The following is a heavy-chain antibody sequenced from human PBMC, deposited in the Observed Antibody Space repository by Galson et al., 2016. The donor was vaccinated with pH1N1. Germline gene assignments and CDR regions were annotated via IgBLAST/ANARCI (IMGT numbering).Heavy chain of an antibody. CDR2: IDWDDDK. Sequence: PALVKPTQTLTLTCTFSGFSLTTSGMCVTWIRQPPGKALEWLARIDWDDDKYYSTSLKARLTISKDTSKNQVVLTVTNMDPVDTATYYCARARSAAAGAIGIWSQGTLVTVSS. CDR1: GFSLTTSGMC. V-gene: IGHV2-70*11. D-gene: IGHD6-13*01. J-gene: IGHJ4*02. CDR3: ARARSAAAGAIGI.